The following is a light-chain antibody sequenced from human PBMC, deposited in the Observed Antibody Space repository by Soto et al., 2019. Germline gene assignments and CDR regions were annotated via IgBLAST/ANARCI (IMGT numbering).Light chain of an antibody. V-gene: IGLV4-69*01. CDR1: SGHSSYA. J-gene: IGLJ2*01. Sequence: QLVLTQSPSASASLGASVKLTCTLSSGHSSYAIAWHQQQPEKGPRYLMKLNSDGSHNKGDGIPDRFSGSSSGAERYLTISTRQAEDEADYYGHTGGTYSYVVFGGGTKLTVL. CDR3: HTGGTYSYVV. CDR2: LNSDGSH.